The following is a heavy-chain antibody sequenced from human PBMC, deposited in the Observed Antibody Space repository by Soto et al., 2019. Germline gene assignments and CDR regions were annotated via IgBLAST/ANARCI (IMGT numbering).Heavy chain of an antibody. CDR1: GFTFSSYA. D-gene: IGHD2-15*01. V-gene: IGHV3-23*01. CDR2: TSGSGGST. J-gene: IGHJ6*02. CDR3: AKDLVARPYGMDV. Sequence: VGSLRLSCAASGFTFSSYAMSWVRQAPGKGLEWVSATSGSGGSTYYADSVKGRFTISRDNSKNTLYLQMNSLRAEDTAVYYCAKDLVARPYGMDVWGQGTTVTV.